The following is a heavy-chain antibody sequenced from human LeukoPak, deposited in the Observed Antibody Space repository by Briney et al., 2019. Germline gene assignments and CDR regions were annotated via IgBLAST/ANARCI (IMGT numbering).Heavy chain of an antibody. CDR3: ARGTYSSWAEYFHH. J-gene: IGHJ1*01. Sequence: GGSLRLSCAASGITFSNYWMYWVRQAPGKGLVWVTRINSDGSSTSYADSVKGRFTISRDNAKNTLYLQMNSLSAEDTAVYYCARGTYSSWAEYFHHWGQGTLVTVSS. V-gene: IGHV3-74*01. CDR2: INSDGSST. CDR1: GITFSNYW. D-gene: IGHD6-19*01.